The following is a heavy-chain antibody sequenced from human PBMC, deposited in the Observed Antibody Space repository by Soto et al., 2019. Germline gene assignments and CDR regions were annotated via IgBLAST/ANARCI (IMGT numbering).Heavy chain of an antibody. J-gene: IGHJ5*02. D-gene: IGHD3-3*01. V-gene: IGHV1-2*04. CDR2: INPNSGGT. CDR1: GYTFTGYY. Sequence: ASVKVSCKASGYTFTGYYMHWVRQAPGQGLEWMGWINPNSGGTNYAQKFQGWVTMTRDTSISTAYMELSRLRSDDTAVYYCARGSYDFWSGSSPHNWFDPRGQGTLVTVSS. CDR3: ARGSYDFWSGSSPHNWFDP.